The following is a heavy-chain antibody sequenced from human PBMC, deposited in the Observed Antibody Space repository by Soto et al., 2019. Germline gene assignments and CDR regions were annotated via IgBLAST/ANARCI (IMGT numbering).Heavy chain of an antibody. CDR2: ISGSGGST. Sequence: EVQLLESGGGLVQPGGSLRLSCAASGFTFISYAMSWVRQAPGKGLEWVSAISGSGGSTYYADSVKGRFTFSRDNSKNPLYLQMNSLRAEDTAVYYCANNVPIAVAVTHSAYGGQGTLVTDSS. CDR3: ANNVPIAVAVTHSAY. V-gene: IGHV3-23*01. D-gene: IGHD6-19*01. CDR1: GFTFISYA. J-gene: IGHJ4*02.